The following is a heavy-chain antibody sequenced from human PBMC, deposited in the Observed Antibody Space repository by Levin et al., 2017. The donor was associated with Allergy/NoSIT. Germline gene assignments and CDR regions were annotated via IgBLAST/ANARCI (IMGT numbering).Heavy chain of an antibody. CDR2: ISYDGSNK. D-gene: IGHD6-13*01. J-gene: IGHJ4*02. V-gene: IGHV3-30*04. CDR3: ARDLWEQQLVPGFVDY. CDR1: GFTFSSYA. Sequence: GESLKISCAASGFTFSSYAMHWVRQAPGKGLEWVAVISYDGSNKYYADSVKGRFTISRDNSKNTLYLQMNSLRAEDTAVYYCARDLWEQQLVPGFVDYWGQGTLVTVSS.